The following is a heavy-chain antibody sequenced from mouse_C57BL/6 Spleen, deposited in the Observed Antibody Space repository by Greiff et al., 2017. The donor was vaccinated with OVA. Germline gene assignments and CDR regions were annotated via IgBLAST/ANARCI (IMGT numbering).Heavy chain of an antibody. V-gene: IGHV3-6*01. J-gene: IGHJ3*01. CDR3: ATKRETAWFAY. CDR2: ISYDGSN. CDR1: GYSITSGYY. Sequence: EVQLVESGPGLVKPSQSLSLTCSVTGYSITSGYYWNWIRQFPGNKLEWMGYISYDGSNNYNPSLKNRISITRDTSKNQFFLKLNSVTTEDTATYYCATKRETAWFAYWGQGTLVTVSA.